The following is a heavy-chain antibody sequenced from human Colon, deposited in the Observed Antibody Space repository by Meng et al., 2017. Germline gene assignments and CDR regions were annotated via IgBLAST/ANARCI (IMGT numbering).Heavy chain of an antibody. CDR2: ARIDYANT. Sequence: QVHLEESGPGPVRPSETLSLICAVSGASVRSPDHQWGWVRQPPGKGLEWIGYARIDYANTNYNPSLKSRVNVSLDTSKNQFSLNVRSVTAADTAVYYCARDYWGSLDFWGQGILVTASS. CDR1: GASVRSPDHQ. D-gene: IGHD3-16*01. J-gene: IGHJ4*02. V-gene: IGHV4-61*08. CDR3: ARDYWGSLDF.